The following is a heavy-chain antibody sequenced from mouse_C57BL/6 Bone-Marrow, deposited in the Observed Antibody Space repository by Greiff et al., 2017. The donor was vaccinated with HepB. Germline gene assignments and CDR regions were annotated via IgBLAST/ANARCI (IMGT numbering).Heavy chain of an antibody. CDR2: IYPRDGST. Sequence: VQLQQSDAELVKPGASVKISCKVSGYTFTDHTIHWMKQRPEQGLEWIGYIYPRDGSTMYNEKFKGKATLTADKSSSTAYMQLNSLTSEDSAVYFCARGLYAVYYAMDYWGQGTSVTVSS. CDR3: ARGLYAVYYAMDY. V-gene: IGHV1-78*01. D-gene: IGHD3-1*01. J-gene: IGHJ4*01. CDR1: GYTFTDHT.